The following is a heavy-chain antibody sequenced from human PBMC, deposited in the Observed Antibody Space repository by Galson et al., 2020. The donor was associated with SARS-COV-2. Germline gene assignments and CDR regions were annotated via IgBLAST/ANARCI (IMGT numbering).Heavy chain of an antibody. CDR3: ARGGGGKDRFLWFGELLLNDNLFDY. V-gene: IGHV3-30*04. D-gene: IGHD3-10*01. CDR1: GFTFSSYA. Sequence: GESLKISCAASGFTFSSYAMHWVRQAPGKGLEWVAVISYDGSNKYYADSVKGRFTISRDNSKNTLYLQMNSLRAEDTAVYYCARGGGGKDRFLWFGELLLNDNLFDYWGQGTLVTVSS. CDR2: ISYDGSNK. J-gene: IGHJ4*02.